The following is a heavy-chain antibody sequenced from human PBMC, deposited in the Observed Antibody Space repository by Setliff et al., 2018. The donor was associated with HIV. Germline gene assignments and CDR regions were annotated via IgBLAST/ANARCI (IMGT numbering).Heavy chain of an antibody. Sequence: SETLSLTCTVSGGSISSGEYYWSWIRQPPGEGLEWLGYISSSGGTDYNPSLNSRIIISIDTSKNQFSLRLSSVTAADTAVYFCARVLPYDSTGFLLYYFDNWGQGTLVTVSS. J-gene: IGHJ4*02. CDR1: GGSISSGEYY. CDR3: ARVLPYDSTGFLLYYFDN. CDR2: ISSSGGT. D-gene: IGHD3-22*01. V-gene: IGHV4-30-4*08.